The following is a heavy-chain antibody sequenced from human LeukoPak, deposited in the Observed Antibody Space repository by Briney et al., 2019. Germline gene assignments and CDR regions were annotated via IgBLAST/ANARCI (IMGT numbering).Heavy chain of an antibody. J-gene: IGHJ1*01. CDR3: VKDTSGASQYFQY. CDR2: ISWNSANI. D-gene: IGHD2-15*01. V-gene: IGHV3-9*03. Sequence: PGGSLRLSCAAFGFTFDNYAMHWVRQAPGKGLEWVSSISWNSANIAYADSVKGRFTTSRDNAKNSLYLQMNSLRPEDMALYYCVKDTSGASQYFQYWGHGTVVTVSS. CDR1: GFTFDNYA.